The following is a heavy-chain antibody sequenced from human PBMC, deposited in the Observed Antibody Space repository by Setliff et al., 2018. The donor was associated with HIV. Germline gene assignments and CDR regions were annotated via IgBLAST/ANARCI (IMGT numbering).Heavy chain of an antibody. Sequence: PSETLSLTCTVSGGSISSGSYYWSWIRQPAGKGLDWVGHIFTSGSTNYNPSLNSRVTISVDTSKNLFSLKLTTVTAADTALYFCARLGDSGYDFRGYFDYWGQGKLVTVSS. V-gene: IGHV4-61*09. CDR2: IFTSGST. CDR3: ARLGDSGYDFRGYFDY. J-gene: IGHJ4*02. CDR1: GGSISSGSYY. D-gene: IGHD5-12*01.